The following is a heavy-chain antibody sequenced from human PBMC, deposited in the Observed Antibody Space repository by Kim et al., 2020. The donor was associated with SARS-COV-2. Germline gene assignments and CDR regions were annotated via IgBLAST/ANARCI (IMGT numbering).Heavy chain of an antibody. D-gene: IGHD2-15*01. V-gene: IGHV6-1*01. CDR1: GDSVSSNNAV. CDR2: TYYRSKWYN. Sequence: SQTLSLTCVISGDSVSSNNAVWTWIRQSPSRGLEWLGRTYYRSKWYNDYAVSVKSRITISPDTSQNHFSLQLNSMTPEDTAVYYCARSAAGRGSGLDVWGQWTTVSVSS. J-gene: IGHJ6*02. CDR3: ARSAAGRGSGLDV.